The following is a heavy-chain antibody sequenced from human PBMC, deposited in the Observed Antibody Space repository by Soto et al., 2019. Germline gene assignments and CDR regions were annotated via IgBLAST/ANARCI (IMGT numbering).Heavy chain of an antibody. Sequence: GASVKVSCKASGYTFTSYAMHWVRQAPGQRLEWMGWINAGNGNTKYSQKFQGRVTITRDTSASTAYMELSSLRSEDTAVYYCAREFLIVLMARTEYYFDYWGQGTLVTVSS. D-gene: IGHD2-8*01. CDR3: AREFLIVLMARTEYYFDY. V-gene: IGHV1-3*01. CDR1: GYTFTSYA. CDR2: INAGNGNT. J-gene: IGHJ4*02.